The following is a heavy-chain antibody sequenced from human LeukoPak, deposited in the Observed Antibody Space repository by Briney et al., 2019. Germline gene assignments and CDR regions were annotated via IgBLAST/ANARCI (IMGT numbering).Heavy chain of an antibody. J-gene: IGHJ4*02. V-gene: IGHV3-7*03. CDR2: LNLDGSDK. D-gene: IGHD1-1*01. Sequence: GGSLRLSCVVSGFTFSESWMSWARQAPGKGLGWVASLNLDGSDKYYVDSVKGRFTISRDNAKNSLYLQMDSLRVEDTAVYYCAKGKRYPDYWGQGTLVTVSS. CDR3: AKGKRYPDY. CDR1: GFTFSESW.